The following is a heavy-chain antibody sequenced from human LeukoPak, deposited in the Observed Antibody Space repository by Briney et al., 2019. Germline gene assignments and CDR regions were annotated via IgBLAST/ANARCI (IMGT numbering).Heavy chain of an antibody. CDR1: GFTFSNAW. J-gene: IGHJ5*02. CDR3: EKEDGWLGP. V-gene: IGHV3-15*01. CDR2: IKSKADGGST. Sequence: PGGSLRLSCAASGFTFSNAWMSWVRQAPGKGLEWVGRIKSKADGGSTDYAAPVKGRFTISRDDSKDTVYLQMNSLKTEDTAVYYCEKEDGWLGPWGQGTLVTVSS.